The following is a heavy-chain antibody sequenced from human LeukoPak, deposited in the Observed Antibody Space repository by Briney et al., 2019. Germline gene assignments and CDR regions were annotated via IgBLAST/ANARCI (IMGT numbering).Heavy chain of an antibody. V-gene: IGHV4-59*08. Sequence: KPSETLSLTCTVSGGSISNYYWSWIRQPPGKGLEWIGYGHYSGTTDYNPSLKSRVTISVDTSKNQFSLKLRSVTAADTAVYYCARMVELKYFVYWGQGTLVTVSS. CDR2: GHYSGTT. D-gene: IGHD2-8*01. CDR1: GGSISNYY. J-gene: IGHJ4*02. CDR3: ARMVELKYFVY.